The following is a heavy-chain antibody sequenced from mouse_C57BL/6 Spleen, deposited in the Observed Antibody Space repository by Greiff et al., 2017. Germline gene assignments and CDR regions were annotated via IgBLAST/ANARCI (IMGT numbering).Heavy chain of an antibody. V-gene: IGHV1-84*01. CDR3: ARSPIYYGSSYWYFDV. J-gene: IGHJ1*03. CDR2: IYPGSGNT. D-gene: IGHD1-1*01. CDR1: GYTFTDYY. Sequence: QVQLKESGPELVKPGASVKISCKASGYTFTDYYINWVKQRPGQGLEWIGWIYPGSGNTKYNEKFKGKATLTVDTSSSAAYMQLSSLTSEDSAVYFCARSPIYYGSSYWYFDVWGTGTTVTVSS.